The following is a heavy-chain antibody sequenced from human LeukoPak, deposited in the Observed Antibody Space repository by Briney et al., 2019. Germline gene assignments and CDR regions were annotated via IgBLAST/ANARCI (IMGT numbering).Heavy chain of an antibody. CDR2: IIPIFGTA. Sequence: AVEVSCKASGYTFTRYAISWVRRAPGQVLEWMGGIIPIFGTANYAQKFQGRVTITADESMSTAYMELSSLRSEDTAVYYCARDIGAVALRHAFDIWGQGTMVTVSS. V-gene: IGHV1-69*13. D-gene: IGHD3-16*01. J-gene: IGHJ3*02. CDR1: GYTFTRYA. CDR3: ARDIGAVALRHAFDI.